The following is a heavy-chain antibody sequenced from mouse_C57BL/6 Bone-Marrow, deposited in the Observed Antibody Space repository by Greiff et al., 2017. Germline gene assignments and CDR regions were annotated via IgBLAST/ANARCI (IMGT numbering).Heavy chain of an antibody. CDR1: GYTFTSYW. CDR3: ARADYDLVSNYYAMDY. J-gene: IGHJ4*01. CDR2: IDPSDSYT. D-gene: IGHD2-4*01. Sequence: QVQLKQPGAELVKPGASVKLSCKASGYTFTSYWMQWVKQRPGQGLEWIGEIDPSDSYTNYNQKFKGQATLTVDTSSSTAYMQLSSLTSEDSAVYYCARADYDLVSNYYAMDYWGQGTSVTVSS. V-gene: IGHV1-50*01.